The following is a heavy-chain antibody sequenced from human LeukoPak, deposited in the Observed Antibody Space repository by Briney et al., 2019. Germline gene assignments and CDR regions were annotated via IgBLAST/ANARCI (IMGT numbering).Heavy chain of an antibody. CDR3: ARQGAIQLWP. Sequence: PSETLSLTCTVSGGSMSHHWSWIRQSPGKGLEWIGYISHTASTNYNPSLKSRVTLSIDTSKSQLSFQLTSVTAADTAVYYCARQGAIQLWPWGQGTLVTVSS. V-gene: IGHV4-59*11. J-gene: IGHJ4*02. CDR2: ISHTAST. D-gene: IGHD5-18*01. CDR1: GGSMSHH.